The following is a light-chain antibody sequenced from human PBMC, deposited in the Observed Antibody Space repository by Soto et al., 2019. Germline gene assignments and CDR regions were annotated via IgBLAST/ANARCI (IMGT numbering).Light chain of an antibody. Sequence: ETVMTHSPATLSVSLGERATLSCRASQSVNSNLAWYQQKPGQAPRLLIYGASIRATGVPARFSGSGSGTDFTLTISSLQPEDFAVYFCQQYKNWPPVTFGGGTKVDIK. CDR1: QSVNSN. CDR2: GAS. V-gene: IGKV3-15*01. CDR3: QQYKNWPPVT. J-gene: IGKJ4*01.